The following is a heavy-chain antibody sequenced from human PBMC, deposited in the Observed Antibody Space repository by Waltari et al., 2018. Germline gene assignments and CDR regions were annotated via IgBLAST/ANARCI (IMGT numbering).Heavy chain of an antibody. CDR1: GFSLSTTGVG. CDR2: IYWNDDK. Sequence: QITLKESGPTLVKPTQTLTLTCTFSGFSLSTTGVGVGWIRQPPGKALECLALIYWNDDKRYSPSLKSRLTITKDTANSQVVLTMTNMNPVDAATYHCVHVRPHANTWFLDYHAAWGQGTVVTVSS. CDR3: VHVRPHANTWFLDYHAA. D-gene: IGHD3-22*01. V-gene: IGHV2-5*01. J-gene: IGHJ5*02.